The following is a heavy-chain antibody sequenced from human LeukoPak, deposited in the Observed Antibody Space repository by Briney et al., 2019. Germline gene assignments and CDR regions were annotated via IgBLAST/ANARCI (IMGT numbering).Heavy chain of an antibody. J-gene: IGHJ4*02. CDR2: VSDSGGST. Sequence: GGSLRLSCAASGFTFSNYAMSWVRQAPGKGLEWVLTVSDSGGSTYYADSVKGRFTISRDNSKNTLYLQMNSLRAEDTAVYYCAKCGRASMVTEHFDYWGQGTLVTVSS. D-gene: IGHD5-18*01. CDR1: GFTFSNYA. V-gene: IGHV3-23*01. CDR3: AKCGRASMVTEHFDY.